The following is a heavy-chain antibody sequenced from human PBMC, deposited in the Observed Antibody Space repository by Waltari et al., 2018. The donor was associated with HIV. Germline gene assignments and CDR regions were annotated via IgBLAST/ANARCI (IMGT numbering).Heavy chain of an antibody. Sequence: QVQLVQSGAEVKKPGASVKVSCKASGYTFTSYDINWVRQATGQGIEWMGWMNPSSGNTGYAQKFQGRVTMTSNTSISTAYMELSSLRSEDTAVYYCARSYDYGGNPIYYGMDVWGQGTTVTVSS. V-gene: IGHV1-8*01. D-gene: IGHD4-17*01. J-gene: IGHJ6*02. CDR2: MNPSSGNT. CDR1: GYTFTSYD. CDR3: ARSYDYGGNPIYYGMDV.